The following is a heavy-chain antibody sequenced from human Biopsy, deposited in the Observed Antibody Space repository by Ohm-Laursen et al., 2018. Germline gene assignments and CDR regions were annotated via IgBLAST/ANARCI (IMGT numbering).Heavy chain of an antibody. J-gene: IGHJ4*02. CDR2: IAERSTYI. CDR3: ARERGRKSIAATDY. V-gene: IGHV3-21*06. Sequence: SLRLSCAASGFSVSSYDMNWVRQAPGKGLGWVSSIAERSTYISYADSVKGRFTISRDNAQNSLYLQMNNLRVEDTAVYYCARERGRKSIAATDYWGQGVLVTVSS. CDR1: GFSVSSYD. D-gene: IGHD6-6*01.